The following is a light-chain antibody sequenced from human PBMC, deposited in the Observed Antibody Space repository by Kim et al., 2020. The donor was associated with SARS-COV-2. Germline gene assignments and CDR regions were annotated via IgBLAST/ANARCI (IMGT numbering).Light chain of an antibody. J-gene: IGKJ4*01. V-gene: IGKV1-5*03. CDR3: QQYNSYSPQLT. CDR1: QSISSW. Sequence: DIQMTQSPSTLSASVGDRVTITCRASQSISSWLAWYQQKPGKAPKLLIYKASSIESGVPSRFSGSGSGTEFTLTISSLQPDDFATYYCQQYNSYSPQLTFGGGTKVDIK. CDR2: KAS.